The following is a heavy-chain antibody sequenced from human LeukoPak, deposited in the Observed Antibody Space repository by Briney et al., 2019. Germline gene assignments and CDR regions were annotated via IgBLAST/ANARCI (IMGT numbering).Heavy chain of an antibody. J-gene: IGHJ3*02. Sequence: ASVTVSCKASGYTFTSYGISWVRQAPGQGLEWMGWISAYNGNTNYAQKLQGRVTMTTDTSTSTAYMELRSLRSDDTAVYYCARHYYDSSGGAFDIWGQGTMVTVSS. CDR3: ARHYYDSSGGAFDI. D-gene: IGHD3-22*01. V-gene: IGHV1-18*01. CDR1: GYTFTSYG. CDR2: ISAYNGNT.